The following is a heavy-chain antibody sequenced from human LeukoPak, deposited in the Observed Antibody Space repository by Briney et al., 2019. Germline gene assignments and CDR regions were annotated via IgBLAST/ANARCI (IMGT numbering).Heavy chain of an antibody. CDR3: ARERSSWSYYYGMDV. V-gene: IGHV4-39*07. J-gene: IGHJ6*02. CDR1: GGSISSSSYY. CDR2: IYYSGST. Sequence: SETLSLTCTVSGGSISSSSYYWGWIRQPPGKGLEWIGSIYYSGSTYYNPSLKSRVTISVDTSKNQFSLKLSSVTAADTAVYYCARERSSWSYYYGMDVWGQGTTVTVSS. D-gene: IGHD6-13*01.